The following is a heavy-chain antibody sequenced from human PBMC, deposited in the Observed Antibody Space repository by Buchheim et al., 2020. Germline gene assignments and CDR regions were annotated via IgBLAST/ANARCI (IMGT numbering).Heavy chain of an antibody. CDR3: AKGKPYSSGWSAYNFDY. D-gene: IGHD6-19*01. CDR1: GFTFSSYA. CDR2: ISGSGGST. Sequence: EVQLLESGGGLVQPGGSLRLSCAASGFTFSSYAMSWVRQAPGKGLEWVSAISGSGGSTYYDNSLKGRFTISRDNSKNTLYLQMNSLRAEDTAVYYCAKGKPYSSGWSAYNFDYWGQGTL. V-gene: IGHV3-23*01. J-gene: IGHJ4*02.